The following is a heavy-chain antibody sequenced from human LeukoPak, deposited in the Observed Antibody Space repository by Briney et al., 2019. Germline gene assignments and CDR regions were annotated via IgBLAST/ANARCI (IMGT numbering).Heavy chain of an antibody. Sequence: SETLSLTCTVSGGSISSYYWSWIRQPPGKGLEWIGYIYYSGSTNYNPYLKSRVTLSVDTSKNQFSLKLSSVTAADTAVYYCSRNRGYYVHYGGKEPLVPVS. CDR2: IYYSGST. CDR3: SRNRGYYVHY. D-gene: IGHD3-22*01. CDR1: GGSISSYY. J-gene: IGHJ4*02. V-gene: IGHV4-59*01.